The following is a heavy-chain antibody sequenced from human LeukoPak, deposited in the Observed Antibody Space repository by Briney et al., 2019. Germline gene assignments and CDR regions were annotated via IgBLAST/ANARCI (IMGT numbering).Heavy chain of an antibody. CDR3: AKRGYSYGKAFDI. Sequence: SETLSLTCTVSGGSISSSSYYWGWIRQPPGKGLEWIGSIYYSGSTYYNPSLKSRVTISVDTSKNQFSLKLSSVTAADTAVYYCAKRGYSYGKAFDIWGQGTMVTVSS. V-gene: IGHV4-39*07. J-gene: IGHJ3*02. CDR1: GGSISSSSYY. CDR2: IYYSGST. D-gene: IGHD5-18*01.